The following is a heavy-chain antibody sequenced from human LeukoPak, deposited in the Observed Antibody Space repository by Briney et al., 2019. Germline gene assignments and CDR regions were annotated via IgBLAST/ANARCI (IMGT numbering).Heavy chain of an antibody. CDR2: IIPIFGTT. J-gene: IGHJ4*02. V-gene: IGHV1-69*05. CDR3: ARGLRDTYCSGGSRYSDY. D-gene: IGHD2-15*01. Sequence: ASVKVSCKASGGTLMNYVISWVRQAPGQGLEWMGGIIPIFGTTNYAQKFQGRVTISTDESTSTAYMDLSSLRSEDTAIYYCARGLRDTYCSGGSRYSDYWGQGTLVTVSS. CDR1: GGTLMNYV.